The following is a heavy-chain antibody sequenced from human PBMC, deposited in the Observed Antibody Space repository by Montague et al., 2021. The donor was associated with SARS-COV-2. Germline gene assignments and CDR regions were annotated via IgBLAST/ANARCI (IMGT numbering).Heavy chain of an antibody. J-gene: IGHJ4*02. CDR1: GRSINSSSYY. CDR2: IYYNEST. Sequence: SETLSLTCTVSGRSINSSSYYWGWLRQPPGKGLEWIGSIYYNESTYYNPSLKSRVTISVDTSKNQFSLKLSSVTAADTAAYYCASERIYGSACYYNPVLLGGYWGQGTLVTVSS. CDR3: ASERIYGSACYYNPVLLGGY. V-gene: IGHV4-39*01. D-gene: IGHD3-10*01.